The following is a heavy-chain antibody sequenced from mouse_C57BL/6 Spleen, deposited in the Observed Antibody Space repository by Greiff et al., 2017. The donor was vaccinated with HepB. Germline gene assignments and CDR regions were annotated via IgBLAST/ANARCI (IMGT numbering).Heavy chain of an antibody. CDR1: GFTFSSYA. D-gene: IGHD1-1*01. Sequence: VKLVESGGGLVKPGGSLKLSCAASGFTFSSYAMSWVRQTPEKRLEWVATISDGGSYTYYPDNVKGRFTISRDNAKNNLYLQMSHLKSEDTAMYYCARDNYYGSSHYFDYWGQGTTLTVSS. J-gene: IGHJ2*01. V-gene: IGHV5-4*01. CDR2: ISDGGSYT. CDR3: ARDNYYGSSHYFDY.